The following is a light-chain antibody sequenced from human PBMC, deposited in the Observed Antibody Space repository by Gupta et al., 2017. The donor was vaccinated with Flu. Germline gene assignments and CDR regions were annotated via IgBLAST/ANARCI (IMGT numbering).Light chain of an antibody. Sequence: PSSFSASTGDRVTITCRASQDISSYLAWYQQKPGKAPKFLIYAASTVQSGVPSRFSGSGSGTXFTLIIXSRQSEDFATYYCQQEVSSPRTFGXGTKVEIK. CDR1: QDISSY. CDR2: AAS. V-gene: IGKV1-8*01. J-gene: IGKJ4*01. CDR3: QQEVSSPRT.